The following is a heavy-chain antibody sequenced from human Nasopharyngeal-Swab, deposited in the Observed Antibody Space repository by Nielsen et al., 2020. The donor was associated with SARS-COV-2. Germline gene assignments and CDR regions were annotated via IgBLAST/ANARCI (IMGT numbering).Heavy chain of an antibody. CDR1: GGSISSGGYY. CDR2: IYYSGST. CDR3: ARSGIYGGGVVTGWYFDL. V-gene: IGHV4-30-4*08. J-gene: IGHJ2*01. D-gene: IGHD2-21*02. Sequence: SETLSLTCTVSGGSISSGGYYWSWIRQHPGKGLEWIGYIYYSGSTYYNPSLKSRVTISVDTSKNQFSLKLSSVTAADTAVYYCARSGIYGGGVVTGWYFDLWGRGTLVTVSS.